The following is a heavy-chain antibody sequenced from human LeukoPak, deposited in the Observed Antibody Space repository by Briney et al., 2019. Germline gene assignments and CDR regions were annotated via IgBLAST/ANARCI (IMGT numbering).Heavy chain of an antibody. J-gene: IGHJ4*02. Sequence: GGSLRLSCAASGFTFSNYAMSWVRQAPGKGLEWVSVISGSGGSTYYADSVKGRFTFSRDNSKNTLYLQMNSLTVEDTAVYYCARSQSSSLIDYWGQGTLVTVSS. D-gene: IGHD6-13*01. CDR3: ARSQSSSLIDY. CDR1: GFTFSNYA. V-gene: IGHV3-23*01. CDR2: ISGSGGST.